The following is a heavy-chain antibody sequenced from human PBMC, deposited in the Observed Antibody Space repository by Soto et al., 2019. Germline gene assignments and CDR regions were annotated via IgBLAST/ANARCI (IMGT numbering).Heavy chain of an antibody. CDR1: GFTFSSYA. Sequence: GGSLRLSCAASGFTFSSYAMHWVRQAPGKGLEWVAVISYDGSNKYYADTVKGRFTISRDNSKNTLYLQMNSLRAEDTAVYYCARDRGSSGWGGGVDYWGQGT. V-gene: IGHV3-30-3*01. D-gene: IGHD6-19*01. CDR3: ARDRGSSGWGGGVDY. J-gene: IGHJ4*02. CDR2: ISYDGSNK.